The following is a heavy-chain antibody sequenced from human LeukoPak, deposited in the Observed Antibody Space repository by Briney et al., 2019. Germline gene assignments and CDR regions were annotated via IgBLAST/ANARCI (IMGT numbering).Heavy chain of an antibody. D-gene: IGHD3-22*01. CDR2: IYYSGST. J-gene: IGHJ3*02. V-gene: IGHV4-39*07. Sequence: SETLSLTCTVSGGSISSSSYYWGWIRQPPGKGLEWIGSIYYSGSTYYNPSLKSRVTISVDTSKNQFSLKLSSVTAADTAVYYCARVQDYYDSSGYYGHPNDAFDIWGQGTMVTVSS. CDR3: ARVQDYYDSSGYYGHPNDAFDI. CDR1: GGSISSSSYY.